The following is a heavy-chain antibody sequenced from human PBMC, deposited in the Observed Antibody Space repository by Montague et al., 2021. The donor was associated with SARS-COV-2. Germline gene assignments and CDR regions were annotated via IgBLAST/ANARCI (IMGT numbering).Heavy chain of an antibody. CDR1: GFSISTGYY. J-gene: IGHJ4*02. CDR3: ARGLGFDDY. V-gene: IGHV4-38-2*02. Sequence: SETLSLICSVSGFSISTGYYWGWLRQPPGKGLEWIGEIYVSGSTFYNPSLKSRLTISLDTSKNSFSLRLTSMTAADTAIYYCARGLGFDDYWGQGIPVTVSS. CDR2: IYVSGST. D-gene: IGHD7-27*01.